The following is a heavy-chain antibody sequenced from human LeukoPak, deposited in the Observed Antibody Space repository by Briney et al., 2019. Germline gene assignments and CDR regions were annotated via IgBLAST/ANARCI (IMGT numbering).Heavy chain of an antibody. Sequence: ASVKVSCKASGYTFTAYYIHWVRQAPGQGLEWMGRINPNSGGTNYAQKFQGRVTMTRDTSINTAYMELSWLRSDDTAVYYCARDDTYDSPGYWGQGTLVTVSS. J-gene: IGHJ4*02. D-gene: IGHD3-16*01. CDR2: INPNSGGT. V-gene: IGHV1-2*06. CDR3: ARDDTYDSPGY. CDR1: GYTFTAYY.